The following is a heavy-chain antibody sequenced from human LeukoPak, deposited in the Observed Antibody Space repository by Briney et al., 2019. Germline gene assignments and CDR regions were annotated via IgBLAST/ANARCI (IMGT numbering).Heavy chain of an antibody. CDR2: INPNGGGT. J-gene: IGHJ4*02. V-gene: IGHV1-2*02. CDR3: ARTYTAMDSFDY. CDR1: GYTFTGYY. D-gene: IGHD5-18*01. Sequence: ASVKVSCKASGYTFTGYYMHWVRQAPGQGLEWMGWINPNGGGTNYAQKFQGRVTMTRDTSISTAYMELSRLRPDDTAVYYCARTYTAMDSFDYWGQGTLVTVSS.